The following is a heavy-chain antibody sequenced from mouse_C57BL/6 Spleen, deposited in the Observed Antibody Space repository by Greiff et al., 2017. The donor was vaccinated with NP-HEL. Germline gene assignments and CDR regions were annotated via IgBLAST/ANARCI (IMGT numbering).Heavy chain of an antibody. CDR1: GYTFTSYG. V-gene: IGHV1-81*01. D-gene: IGHD2-12*01. J-gene: IGHJ3*01. CDR2: IYPRSGNT. CDR3: AGNPDSSFAY. Sequence: VQLQQSGAELARPGASVKLSCKASGYTFTSYGISWVKQRTGQGLEWIGEIYPRSGNTYYNEKFKGKATLTADQSSSTAYMELRSLTSEDSAVYFCAGNPDSSFAYWGQGTLVTVAA.